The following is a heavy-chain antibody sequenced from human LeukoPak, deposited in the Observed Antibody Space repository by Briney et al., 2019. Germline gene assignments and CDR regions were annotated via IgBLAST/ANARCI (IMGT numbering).Heavy chain of an antibody. J-gene: IGHJ5*02. CDR3: ARAYSSGLVKFDP. V-gene: IGHV1-46*01. Sequence: ASVKVSCKASGYTFTSYYMHWVRQAPGQGLEWMGIINPSGGNTSYAQKFQGRVTMTRDTSTSTVYMELSSLRSEDTAVYYCARAYSSGLVKFDPWGQGTPVTVSS. CDR1: GYTFTSYY. CDR2: INPSGGNT. D-gene: IGHD6-19*01.